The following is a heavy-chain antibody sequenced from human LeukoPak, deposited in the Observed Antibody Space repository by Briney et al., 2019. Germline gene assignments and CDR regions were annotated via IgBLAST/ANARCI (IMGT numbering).Heavy chain of an antibody. J-gene: IGHJ4*02. CDR1: GFTFSNYG. Sequence: GGSLRLSCAASGFTFSNYGMSWVRQAPGKGLEWFSGIGGTGSGTYYADSVKGRFTISRDNSKNTLYLQMNSLTAEDTALYYCAKDTRIAVSGTSMGYFDSWGQGTLVTVSS. D-gene: IGHD6-19*01. CDR2: IGGTGSGT. CDR3: AKDTRIAVSGTSMGYFDS. V-gene: IGHV3-23*01.